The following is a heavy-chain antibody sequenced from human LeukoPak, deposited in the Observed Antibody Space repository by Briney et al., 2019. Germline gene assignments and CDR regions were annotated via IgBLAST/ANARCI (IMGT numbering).Heavy chain of an antibody. CDR3: ARVGSGSSYRPFDY. CDR1: GFTFSSYW. CDR2: IKEDESEK. V-gene: IGHV3-7*04. Sequence: GRSLRLSCAASGFTFSSYWMSWVRQAPGNGPEWVANIKEDESEKNYVDSVKGRFTISRDSAKNSLYLQMNSLRAEDTAVYYCARVGSGSSYRPFDYWGQGTLVTVSS. J-gene: IGHJ4*02. D-gene: IGHD3-10*01.